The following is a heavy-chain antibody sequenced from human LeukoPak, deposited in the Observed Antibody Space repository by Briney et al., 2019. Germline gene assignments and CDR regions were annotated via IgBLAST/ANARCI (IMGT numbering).Heavy chain of an antibody. J-gene: IGHJ4*02. CDR1: GFTFNNYA. Sequence: GGSLRLSCAASGFTFNNYAMNWVRQAPGKGLEWVSSISGGGETTYYADSAKGRFTISRDNSQNTLYLQMNSLRAEDTAVYYCASLFTMVRGVIVDYWGQGTLVTVSS. V-gene: IGHV3-23*01. CDR3: ASLFTMVRGVIVDY. CDR2: ISGGGETT. D-gene: IGHD3-10*01.